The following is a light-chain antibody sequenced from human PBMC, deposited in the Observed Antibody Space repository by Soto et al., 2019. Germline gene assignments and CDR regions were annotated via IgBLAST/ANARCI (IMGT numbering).Light chain of an antibody. V-gene: IGKV3-20*01. Sequence: IGVRHSPSTWCLSTGESATLSCRASQSVTAGYFAWYQQKSGQAPRLIIYAASTRATGIPARFSGSGSGTDFTLTITRLEPEDSAVYFCQQYTGPPTTFGQGTRLEIK. CDR1: QSVTAGY. CDR3: QQYTGPPTT. CDR2: AAS. J-gene: IGKJ5*01.